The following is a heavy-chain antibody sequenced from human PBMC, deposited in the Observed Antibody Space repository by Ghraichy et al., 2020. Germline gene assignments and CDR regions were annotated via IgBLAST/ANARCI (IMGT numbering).Heavy chain of an antibody. V-gene: IGHV3-30-3*01. CDR2: ISYDGSNK. J-gene: IGHJ2*01. D-gene: IGHD2-2*01. CDR1: GFTFSSYA. CDR3: ARGEDPVVPAAIWYFDL. Sequence: GGSLRLSCAASGFTFSSYAMHWVRQAPGKGLEWVAVISYDGSNKYYADSVKGRFTISRDNSKNTLYLQMNSLRAEDTAVYYCARGEDPVVPAAIWYFDLWGRGTLVTVSS.